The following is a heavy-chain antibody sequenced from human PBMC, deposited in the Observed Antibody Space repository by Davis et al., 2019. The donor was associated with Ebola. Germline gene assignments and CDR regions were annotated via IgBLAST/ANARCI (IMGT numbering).Heavy chain of an antibody. D-gene: IGHD3-10*01. J-gene: IGHJ5*02. CDR1: GGSVSSGSYY. CDR3: ARRWVVVQGRSWFDP. Sequence: MPSETLSLTCTVSGGSVSSGSYYWSWIRQPPGKGLEWIGYIYYSGSTNYNPSLKSRVTISVDTSKNQFSLKLSSVTAADTAVYYCARRWVVVQGRSWFDPWGQGTLVTVSS. V-gene: IGHV4-61*01. CDR2: IYYSGST.